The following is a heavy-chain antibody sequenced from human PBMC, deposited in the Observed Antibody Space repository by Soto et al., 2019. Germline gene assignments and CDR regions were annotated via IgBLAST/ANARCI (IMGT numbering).Heavy chain of an antibody. V-gene: IGHV3-21*01. CDR1: GFTFSSYS. CDR3: VGYCSGGSCYLAPFDY. Sequence: ESGGGLVKPGGSLRLSCAASGFTFSSYSMNWVRQAPGKGLEWVSSISSSSSYIYYADSVKGRFIISRDNAKNSLYLQMNSLRAEDTAVYYCVGYCSGGSCYLAPFDYWGQGTLVTVSS. D-gene: IGHD2-15*01. CDR2: ISSSSSYI. J-gene: IGHJ4*02.